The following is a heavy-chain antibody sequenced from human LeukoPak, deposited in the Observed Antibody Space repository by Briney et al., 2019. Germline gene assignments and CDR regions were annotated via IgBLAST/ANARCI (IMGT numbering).Heavy chain of an antibody. CDR3: AKHSSLWNHFDY. CDR2: ISSSGSTI. D-gene: IGHD6-6*01. Sequence: PGGSLRLSCTASGFTFSDYYMSWIRQAPGKRLEWISDISSSGSTIKYADSVKGRFTISRDNAKNSLYLQMNSLRAEDTAVYYCAKHSSLWNHFDYWGQGTLVTVSS. CDR1: GFTFSDYY. V-gene: IGHV3-11*01. J-gene: IGHJ4*02.